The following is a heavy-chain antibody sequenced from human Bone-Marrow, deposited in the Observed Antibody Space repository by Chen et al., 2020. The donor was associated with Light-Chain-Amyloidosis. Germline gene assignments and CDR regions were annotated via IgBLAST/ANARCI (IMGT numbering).Heavy chain of an antibody. D-gene: IGHD6-13*01. CDR3: AKAFEQLKTYNWFDP. Sequence: EVQLLESGGGLVQPGGSLRLSCAASGFTFRSYAMSWVRQAPGKGLEWVSAISGSGGSTYYADSVKGRFTISRDNSKNTLYLQMNSLRAEDTAVYYCAKAFEQLKTYNWFDPWGQGTLVTVSS. J-gene: IGHJ5*02. CDR2: ISGSGGST. V-gene: IGHV3-23*01. CDR1: GFTFRSYA.